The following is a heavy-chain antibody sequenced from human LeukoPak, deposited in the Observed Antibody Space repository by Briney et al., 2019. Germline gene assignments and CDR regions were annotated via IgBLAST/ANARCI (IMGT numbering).Heavy chain of an antibody. CDR1: GFIFRNYG. CDR2: IWHDGSAE. V-gene: IGHV3-33*07. J-gene: IGHJ4*02. Sequence: GGSLRLSCAASGFIFRNYGMYWVRQAPGKGLEWVAVIWHDGSAEFYADSVKGRFSISRDDSKNTVYLQMNSLRDEDTALYYCARDSRGGWSGYFDLWGQGIVVTVSS. D-gene: IGHD6-19*01. CDR3: ARDSRGGWSGYFDL.